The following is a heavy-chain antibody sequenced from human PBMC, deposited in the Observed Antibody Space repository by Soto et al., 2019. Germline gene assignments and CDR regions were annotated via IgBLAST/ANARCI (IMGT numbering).Heavy chain of an antibody. D-gene: IGHD2-8*01. CDR2: IIPIFGTA. V-gene: IGHV1-69*01. CDR1: GGTFSSYA. Sequence: QVQLVQSGAEVKKPGSSVKVSCKASGGTFSSYAISWVRQAPGQGLEWMGGIIPIFGTANYAQKFQGRVTITADESTSTAYMELSSLRSEDTAVYYCARDWGYCTNGVCYTGGDYYYYGMDVWGQGTTVTVSS. CDR3: ARDWGYCTNGVCYTGGDYYYYGMDV. J-gene: IGHJ6*02.